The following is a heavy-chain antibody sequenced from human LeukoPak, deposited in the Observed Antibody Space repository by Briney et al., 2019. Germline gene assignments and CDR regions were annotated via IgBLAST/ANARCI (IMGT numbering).Heavy chain of an antibody. CDR3: AREGDSSVYYDY. V-gene: IGHV4-34*01. D-gene: IGHD3-22*01. J-gene: IGHJ4*02. CDR2: IHHSGST. CDR1: RGSFSGYY. Sequence: SETLSLTCAVYRGSFSGYYWSWIRQPPGKGLEWIGEIHHSGSTNYNPSLKGRVTISVDTSKNQFSLKLSSVTAADTAVYYCAREGDSSVYYDYWGQGTLVTVSS.